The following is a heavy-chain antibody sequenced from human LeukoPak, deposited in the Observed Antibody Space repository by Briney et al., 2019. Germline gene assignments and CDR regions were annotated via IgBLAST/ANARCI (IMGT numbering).Heavy chain of an antibody. J-gene: IGHJ4*02. CDR2: INRVGST. V-gene: IGHV4-34*01. CDR3: ARVYQSAEYYFDY. D-gene: IGHD2-2*01. CDR1: GGSFSGYF. Sequence: SETLSLTCVVSGGSFSGYFWSWIRQSPGKGLEWIGEINRVGSTNYSPSLKSRVTISVDTSKNQFSLKLTSVTAADTAVYYCARVYQSAEYYFDYWGQGNLVSVSS.